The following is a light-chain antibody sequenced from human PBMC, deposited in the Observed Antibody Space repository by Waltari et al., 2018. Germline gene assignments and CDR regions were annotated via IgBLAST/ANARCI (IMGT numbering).Light chain of an antibody. Sequence: EIVMTQSPATLSVSLGARATLSCRASQSVGSNLAWYQQKPGQAPRLLIYGASTRATGIPARFSGSGSGTEFTLTISSLQSEDFAVYYCQQYNSWLWTFGQGTKVEIK. J-gene: IGKJ1*01. V-gene: IGKV3-15*01. CDR1: QSVGSN. CDR2: GAS. CDR3: QQYNSWLWT.